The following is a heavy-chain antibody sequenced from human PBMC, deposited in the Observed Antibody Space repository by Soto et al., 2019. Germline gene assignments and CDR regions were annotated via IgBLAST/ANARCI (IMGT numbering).Heavy chain of an antibody. CDR1: GFSIATSGVS. CDR3: AYRPGGGVGYFAY. CDR2: INWVGDA. V-gene: IGHV2-5*02. J-gene: IGHJ4*02. D-gene: IGHD2-8*01. Sequence: QITLTESGPMMVRPTQSLTLTCSFSGFSIATSGVSVGWIRQPPGEALEWLAVINWVGDALYSPSLETRLTVTKDTSNTQVVLTMTDMDPVDTATYYCAYRPGGGVGYFAYWCQGMLVTVSS.